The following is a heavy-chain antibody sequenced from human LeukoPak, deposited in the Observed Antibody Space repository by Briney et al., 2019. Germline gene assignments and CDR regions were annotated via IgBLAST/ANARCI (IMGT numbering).Heavy chain of an antibody. CDR1: GYSISSGYY. CDR2: IYHSGST. D-gene: IGHD3/OR15-3a*01. Sequence: PSETLTLTCAVSGYSISSGYYWGWIRQPPGKGLEWIGSIYHSGSTYYNPSLKSRVTISVDTSKNQFSLKLSSVTAADTAVYYCATYNTFRLGFDYWRQGTQVTVPS. V-gene: IGHV4-38-2*01. CDR3: ATYNTFRLGFDY. J-gene: IGHJ4*02.